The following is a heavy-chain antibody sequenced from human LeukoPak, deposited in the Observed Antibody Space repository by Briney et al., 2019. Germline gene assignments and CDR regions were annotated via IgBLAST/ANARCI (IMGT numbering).Heavy chain of an antibody. V-gene: IGHV1-2*02. Sequence: GASVKVSFKASGYTFTGYYMHWVRQAPGQGLEWMGWINPNSGGKNYAQKFQGRVTMTRDTSISTAYIELSRLRSDDTDVYYCARGPYDILTGYHTSFDYWGQGTLVTVSS. D-gene: IGHD3-9*01. CDR3: ARGPYDILTGYHTSFDY. CDR1: GYTFTGYY. CDR2: INPNSGGK. J-gene: IGHJ4*02.